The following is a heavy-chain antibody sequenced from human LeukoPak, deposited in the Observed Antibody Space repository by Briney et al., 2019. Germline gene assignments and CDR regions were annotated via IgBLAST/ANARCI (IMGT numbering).Heavy chain of an antibody. CDR1: GYTFTGYY. CDR3: ATSPFSSSSWYQFDY. V-gene: IGHV1-2*02. CDR2: INPNSGGT. D-gene: IGHD6-13*01. Sequence: ASVKVSCKASGYTFTGYYMHWVRQAPGQGLEWMGWINPNSGGTNYAQKFQGRVTMTRDTSISTAYMALSRLRSDDTAVYYCATSPFSSSSWYQFDYWGQGTLVTVSS. J-gene: IGHJ4*02.